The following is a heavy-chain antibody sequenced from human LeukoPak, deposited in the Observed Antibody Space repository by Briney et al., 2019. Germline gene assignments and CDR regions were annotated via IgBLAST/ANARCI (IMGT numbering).Heavy chain of an antibody. CDR2: INHSGGT. J-gene: IGHJ4*02. CDR3: ARAVLPPADY. D-gene: IGHD4/OR15-4a*01. V-gene: IGHV4-34*01. CDR1: GGSFSGYY. Sequence: PSETLSLTCAVYGGSFSGYYWSWIRQPPGKGLEWIGEINHSGGTNYNPSLKSRVTISVDTSKNQFSLKLSSVTAADTAVYYCARAVLPPADYWGQGTLVTVSS.